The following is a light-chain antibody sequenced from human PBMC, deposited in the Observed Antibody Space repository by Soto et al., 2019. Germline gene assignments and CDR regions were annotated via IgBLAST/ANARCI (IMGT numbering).Light chain of an antibody. Sequence: EMVLTQSPGTLSLSPGERATLSCRASQSVSSSYLAWYQKKPGQAPRLLIYGASSRATGIPDRFAGSGSGIGFALTSSRLEPEDFALYDCQQDGSAPLFGRGNKGDIK. CDR3: QQDGSAPL. CDR2: GAS. CDR1: QSVSSSY. V-gene: IGKV3-20*01. J-gene: IGKJ3*01.